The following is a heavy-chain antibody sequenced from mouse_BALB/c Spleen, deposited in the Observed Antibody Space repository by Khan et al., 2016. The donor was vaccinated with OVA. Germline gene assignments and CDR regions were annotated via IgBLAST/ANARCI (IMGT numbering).Heavy chain of an antibody. CDR2: INPSSGYT. CDR3: ARKSTRASY. Sequence: QVQLQQSGAELVKPGASVKMSCKASGYTFTSYTMHWVKQRPGQGLEWIGYINPSSGYTKYNQKFKDKATLTADKSSSTAYMQLSSLTSVDSAVYYCARKSTRASYWDQGTTLTVSS. V-gene: IGHV1-4*01. CDR1: GYTFTSYT. J-gene: IGHJ2*01. D-gene: IGHD3-1*01.